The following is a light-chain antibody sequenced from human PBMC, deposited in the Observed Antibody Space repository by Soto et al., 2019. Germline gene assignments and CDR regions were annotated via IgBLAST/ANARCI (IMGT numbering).Light chain of an antibody. CDR2: GAS. J-gene: IGKJ3*01. V-gene: IGKV3-15*01. Sequence: EIVMTQSPATLSVSPGERVTLSCRASQSVSSDLAWYQQKSGQAPRLLIYGASTRATGIPARFSGSGSGTEFTLTISSLQSEDFAVYYCQQYNNWPPFTFGPGTKVDIK. CDR3: QQYNNWPPFT. CDR1: QSVSSD.